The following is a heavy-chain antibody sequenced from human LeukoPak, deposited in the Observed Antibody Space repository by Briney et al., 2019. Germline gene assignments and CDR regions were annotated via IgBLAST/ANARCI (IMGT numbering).Heavy chain of an antibody. CDR1: GFTFSSYA. CDR2: ISRSTRTT. J-gene: IGHJ6*03. D-gene: IGHD4-17*01. V-gene: IGHV3-23*01. Sequence: PGGSLRLSCAASGFTFSSYAMGWVRQAPGKGLEWVSAISRSTRTTYYADSVRGRFTTSRDDSKNTLYLQMNSLRAEDTAVYYCAKLGYGDYGYYYYYMDVWAKGPRSPSP. CDR3: AKLGYGDYGYYYYYMDV.